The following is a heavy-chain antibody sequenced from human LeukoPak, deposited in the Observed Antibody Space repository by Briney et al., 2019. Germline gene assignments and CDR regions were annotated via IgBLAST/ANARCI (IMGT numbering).Heavy chain of an antibody. CDR3: AKDDSLAVASGGGH. CDR2: ISYDGSNK. J-gene: IGHJ4*02. Sequence: QPGGSLRLSCAASGFTFSSYAMHWVRQAPGKGLEWVAVISYDGSNKYYADSVKGRFTISRDNSKNTLYLQMNSLRAEDTAVYYCAKDDSLAVASGGGHWGQGTLVTVSS. V-gene: IGHV3-30*04. CDR1: GFTFSSYA. D-gene: IGHD6-19*01.